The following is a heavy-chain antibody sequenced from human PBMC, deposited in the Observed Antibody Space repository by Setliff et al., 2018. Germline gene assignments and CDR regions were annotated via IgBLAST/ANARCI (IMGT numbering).Heavy chain of an antibody. J-gene: IGHJ3*02. D-gene: IGHD3-3*01. CDR2: IYYSGNT. V-gene: IGHV4-59*11. CDR1: GGSIDSHY. Sequence: SETLSLTCSVSGGSIDSHYWSWIRQPPGKGLEWIGSIYYSGNTNYNPSLKSRVTISIDTSKKQFSLKLSFVTAADTAVYHCARGKTFFGAFIRAFDIWGQGRMVTVSS. CDR3: ARGKTFFGAFIRAFDI.